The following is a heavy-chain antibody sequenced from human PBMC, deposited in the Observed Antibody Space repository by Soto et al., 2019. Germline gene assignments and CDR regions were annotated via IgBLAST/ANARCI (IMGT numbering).Heavy chain of an antibody. CDR3: ASGRFSIDTSYFDY. V-gene: IGHV4-31*03. D-gene: IGHD5-18*01. CDR2: IYYSGSA. Sequence: QVQLQESGPALVKTSQTLSLTCTVSGGSVSSDGYYWSWIRQHPGQRLEWIGYIYYSGSAYYEPALQRRVTMAVDTSKNHFALRLSSVTAADTAVYYCASGRFSIDTSYFDYWDQGTLVTVSS. CDR1: GGSVSSDGYY. J-gene: IGHJ4*02.